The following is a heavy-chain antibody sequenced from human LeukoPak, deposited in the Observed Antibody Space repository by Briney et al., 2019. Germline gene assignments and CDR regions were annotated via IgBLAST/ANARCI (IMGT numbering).Heavy chain of an antibody. CDR2: MNPNSGNT. V-gene: IGHV1-8*01. D-gene: IGHD6-19*01. Sequence: ASVKVSCKASGYTFASYDINWVRQATGQGLEWMGWMNPNSGNTGYAQKFQGRVTMTRNTSISTAYMELSSLRSEDTAVYYCARGWGIGVENAFDIWGQGTMVTVSS. J-gene: IGHJ3*02. CDR1: GYTFASYD. CDR3: ARGWGIGVENAFDI.